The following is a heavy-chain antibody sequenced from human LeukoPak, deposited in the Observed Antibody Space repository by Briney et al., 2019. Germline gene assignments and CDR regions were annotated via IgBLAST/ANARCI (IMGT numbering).Heavy chain of an antibody. CDR3: AKWGDYGILTGYYVSDF. CDR2: ITGSGDTT. D-gene: IGHD3-9*01. Sequence: PGGSLRLSCAASGFIFRNYAMSWVRQAPGKGLEWVSAITGSGDTTYYADSVKGRFTISRDNSKNTLYVEMNTLRAEDPAVYYCAKWGDYGILTGYYVSDFWGQGALVTVSS. V-gene: IGHV3-23*01. CDR1: GFIFRNYA. J-gene: IGHJ4*02.